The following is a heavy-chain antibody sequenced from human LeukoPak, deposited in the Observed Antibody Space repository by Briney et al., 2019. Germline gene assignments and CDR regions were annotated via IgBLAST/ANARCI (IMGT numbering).Heavy chain of an antibody. CDR3: ARVGSSWYYDY. J-gene: IGHJ4*02. CDR1: GFTFSTYS. V-gene: IGHV3-20*01. CDR2: INWNGGST. D-gene: IGHD6-13*01. Sequence: GGSLRLSCAASGFTFSTYSMNWVRQAPGKGLEWVSGINWNGGSTGYADSVKGRFTISRDNAKNSLYLQMNSLRAEDTALYHCARVGSSWYYDYWGQGTLVTVSS.